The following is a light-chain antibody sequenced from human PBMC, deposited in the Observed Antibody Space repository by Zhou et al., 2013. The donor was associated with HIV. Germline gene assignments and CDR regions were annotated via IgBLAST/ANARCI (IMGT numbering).Light chain of an antibody. CDR3: QQTYSFPFT. Sequence: DIQMTQSPTSLSASVGDRVTITCRPSQTIDNYLNWYQRKPGKAPKLLIYGASILHSGVPSRFSGSGSGTDFTLTISGLQPDDFGTYYCQQTYSFPFTFGPGTKVDIK. CDR1: QTIDNY. J-gene: IGKJ3*01. CDR2: GAS. V-gene: IGKV1-39*01.